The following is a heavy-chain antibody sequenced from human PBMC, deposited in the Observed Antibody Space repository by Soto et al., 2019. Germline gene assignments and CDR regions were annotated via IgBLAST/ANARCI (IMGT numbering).Heavy chain of an antibody. CDR1: GFTFSTYA. J-gene: IGHJ5*02. Sequence: GGSLRLSCAASGFTFSTYAMNWVRQAPGKGLEWVSLIISSGGSTYYADSVKGRFTISRDNAKSTLFLQMNSLRDEDTAVYYCAREFCSGGNCYTYYFDPWGQGIPVTVSS. V-gene: IGHV3-23*01. D-gene: IGHD2-15*01. CDR3: AREFCSGGNCYTYYFDP. CDR2: IISSGGST.